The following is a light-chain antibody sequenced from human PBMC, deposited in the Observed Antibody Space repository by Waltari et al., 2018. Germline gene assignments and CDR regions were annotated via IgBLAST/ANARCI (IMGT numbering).Light chain of an antibody. CDR2: YDG. CDR1: NIGSQS. V-gene: IGLV3-21*04. CDR3: QVWDVDSGHVV. J-gene: IGLJ2*01. Sequence: SYVLTQPPSVSVAPGKTARLTCGGNNIGSQSVHWYQQRPGQAPVGVIFYDGDWPSGCRGRFSGSKSGNMATLTITRVEAGDEADYYCQVWDVDSGHVVFGGGTKLTVL.